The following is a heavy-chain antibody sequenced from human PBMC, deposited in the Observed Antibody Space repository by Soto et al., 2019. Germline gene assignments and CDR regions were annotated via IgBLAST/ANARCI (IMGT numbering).Heavy chain of an antibody. V-gene: IGHV3-23*01. CDR3: AKTSTAYDYVWGSYRGPHDY. Sequence: EVQLLESGGGLVQPGGSLRLSCAASGFTFSSYAMSWVRQAPGKGLEWVSAISGSGGSTYHADSVKGRFTISRDNSKNTLYLQMNSLRAEDTAVYYCAKTSTAYDYVWGSYRGPHDYWGQGTLVTVSS. J-gene: IGHJ4*02. CDR1: GFTFSSYA. CDR2: ISGSGGST. D-gene: IGHD3-16*02.